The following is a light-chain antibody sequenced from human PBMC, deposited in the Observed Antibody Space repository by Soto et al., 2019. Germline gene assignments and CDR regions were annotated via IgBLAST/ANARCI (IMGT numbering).Light chain of an antibody. CDR1: QSLSNR. Sequence: DIQMTQSPSTLSASVGDRVTITCRASQSLSNRLAWYQQKPGKAPKVLIYDASSLESGVPSRFSGSGSGTDFTLTISRLESEDSAVYYCQQYSSSPRTFGQGTKVDI. V-gene: IGKV1-5*01. CDR3: QQYSSSPRT. CDR2: DAS. J-gene: IGKJ1*01.